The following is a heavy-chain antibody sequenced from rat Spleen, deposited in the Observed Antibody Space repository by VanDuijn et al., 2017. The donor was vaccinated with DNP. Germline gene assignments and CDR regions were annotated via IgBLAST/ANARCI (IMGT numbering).Heavy chain of an antibody. D-gene: IGHD1-11*01. CDR1: GFSLSSYG. CDR3: ARSPLINYGGIGGFDY. CDR2: IWGNGNT. Sequence: QVQLKESGPGLVKPSLTLSLTCTVSGFSLSSYGVIWVRQPPGKGLEWMGVIWGNGNTNYNSALKSRLSISRDTSKSQVFLKMNNLKTEDTAMYFCARSPLINYGGIGGFDYWGQGVMVTVSS. V-gene: IGHV2S61*01. J-gene: IGHJ2*01.